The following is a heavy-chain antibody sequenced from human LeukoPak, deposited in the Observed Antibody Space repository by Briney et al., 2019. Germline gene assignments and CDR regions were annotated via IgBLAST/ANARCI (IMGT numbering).Heavy chain of an antibody. CDR3: VRGTRVQLPRYYYHGLAL. V-gene: IGHV3-74*01. CDR1: GFTFKNYW. CDR2: INDGGSST. D-gene: IGHD3-10*01. J-gene: IGHJ6*02. Sequence: GGSLRLSCAASGFTFKNYWMHWVRQAPGKGPVWVSRINDGGSSTTYADSVKGRFTISRDDAKNTLYLQMNSLRAEDTAVYFCVRGTRVQLPRYYYHGLALWGQGTTVIVSS.